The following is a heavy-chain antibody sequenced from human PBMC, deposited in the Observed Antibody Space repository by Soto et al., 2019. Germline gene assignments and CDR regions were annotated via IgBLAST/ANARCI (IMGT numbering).Heavy chain of an antibody. V-gene: IGHV3-11*05. CDR2: ISSSSGHT. CDR3: LRGRQADSY. J-gene: IGHJ4*02. CDR1: GFIFTDYY. D-gene: IGHD3-3*01. Sequence: QVQLVESGGGLVKPGGSLRLSCVASGFIFTDYYMSWIRQAPGKGLEWVSYISSSSGHTKYADSVKGRFTISRDNAKNTQYLQMYSLRVEDTAVHYCLRGRQADSYWGQGTLVTVSS.